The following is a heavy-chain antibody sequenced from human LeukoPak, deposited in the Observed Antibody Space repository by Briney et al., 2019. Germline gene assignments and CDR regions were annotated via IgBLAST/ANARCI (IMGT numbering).Heavy chain of an antibody. CDR1: GFTFSNYA. CDR2: ISSGGTYE. Sequence: GKSLRLSCAASGFTFSNYAMHLVRQAPRKGLEWVSLISSGGTYEYYADSVKGRFTISRNKSKNTLYLQLNSLRAEDTAVYYCARDSTYYYDSGSSGPHYFDNWGQGTLVTVSS. D-gene: IGHD3-10*01. CDR3: ARDSTYYYDSGSSGPHYFDN. V-gene: IGHV3-30*01. J-gene: IGHJ4*02.